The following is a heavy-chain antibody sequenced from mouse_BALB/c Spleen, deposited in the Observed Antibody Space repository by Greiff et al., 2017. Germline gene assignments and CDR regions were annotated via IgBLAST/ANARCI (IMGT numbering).Heavy chain of an antibody. CDR1: GDSITSGY. Sequence: EVKLMESGPSLVKPSQTLSLTCSVTGDSITSGYWNWIRKFPGNKLEYMGYISYSGSTYYNPSLKSRISITRDTSKNQYYLQLNSVTTEDTATYYCARCEGLRAWFAYWGQGTLVTVSA. CDR2: ISYSGST. D-gene: IGHD2-4*01. V-gene: IGHV3-8*02. CDR3: ARCEGLRAWFAY. J-gene: IGHJ3*01.